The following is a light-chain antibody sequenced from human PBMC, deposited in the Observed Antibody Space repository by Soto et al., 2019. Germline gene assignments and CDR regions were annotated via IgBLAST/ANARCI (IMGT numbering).Light chain of an antibody. CDR2: ENN. CDR3: GTWDSSLSAYV. V-gene: IGLV1-51*02. CDR1: SSNIGNNY. Sequence: QSVLTQPPPVSAAPGQKVTISCFGSSSNIGNNYVSWYQQLPGTAPKLLIYENNKRPSGIPDRFSGSKSGTSATLGITGLQTGDEADYYCGTWDSSLSAYVFGTGTKVTVL. J-gene: IGLJ1*01.